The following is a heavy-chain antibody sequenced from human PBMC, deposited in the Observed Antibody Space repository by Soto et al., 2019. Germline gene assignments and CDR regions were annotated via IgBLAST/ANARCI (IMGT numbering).Heavy chain of an antibody. D-gene: IGHD3-3*01. J-gene: IGHJ5*02. CDR2: IYHSGIT. V-gene: IGHV4-38-2*01. Sequence: SETLSLTCAVSGFSISSGYYWGWIRQPPGKGLEWIGSIYHSGITYYNPVLKSRVSISVDTSKNQFSLKLSSATAADTALYYCARAMSGVGNWFDPWGQGTLVTVSS. CDR1: GFSISSGYY. CDR3: ARAMSGVGNWFDP.